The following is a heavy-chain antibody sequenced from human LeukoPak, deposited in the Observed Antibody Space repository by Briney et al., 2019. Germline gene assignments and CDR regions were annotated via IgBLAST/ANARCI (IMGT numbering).Heavy chain of an antibody. CDR2: ISGSGENT. J-gene: IGHJ5*02. D-gene: IGHD2-21*01. CDR1: GFSISSYA. CDR3: ARGRGSS. V-gene: IGHV3-23*01. Sequence: GGSLRLSCAASGFSISSYAMSWVRQAPGKGLEWVSSISGSGENTYYAGSVKGRFTISRDNAKNSLYLQMNSLRDEDTAIYYCARGRGSSWGQGTLVTVSS.